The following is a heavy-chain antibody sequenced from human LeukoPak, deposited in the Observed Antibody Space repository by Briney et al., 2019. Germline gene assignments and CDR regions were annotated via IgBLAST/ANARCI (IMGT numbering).Heavy chain of an antibody. CDR1: GYSISSGYY. CDR3: ARKWFGELLGWFDP. D-gene: IGHD3-10*01. V-gene: IGHV4-38-2*02. J-gene: IGHJ5*02. CDR2: IYHSGST. Sequence: SETLSLTCTVSGYSISSGYYWGWIRQPPGKGLEWIGSIYHSGSTYYNPSLKSRVTISVDTSKNQFSLKLNSVTAADAAVYYCARKWFGELLGWFDPWGQGTLVTVSS.